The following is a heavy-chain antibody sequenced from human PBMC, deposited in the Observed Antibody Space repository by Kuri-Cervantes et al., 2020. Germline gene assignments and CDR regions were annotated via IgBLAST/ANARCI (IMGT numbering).Heavy chain of an antibody. D-gene: IGHD6-13*01. CDR2: INSDGSST. CDR1: GFTFSSYW. J-gene: IGHJ3*02. CDR3: AKDRLSYSSSWDDAFDI. V-gene: IGHV3-74*01. Sequence: GESLKISCAASGFTFSSYWMHWVRQAPGKGLVWVSRINSDGSSTSYADSVKGRFTISRDNAKNTLYLQMNSLRAEDTAVYYCAKDRLSYSSSWDDAFDIWGQGTMVTVSS.